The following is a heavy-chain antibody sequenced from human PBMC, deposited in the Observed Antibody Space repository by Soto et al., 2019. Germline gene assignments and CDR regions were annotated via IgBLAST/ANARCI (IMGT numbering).Heavy chain of an antibody. D-gene: IGHD2-2*01. J-gene: IGHJ6*03. V-gene: IGHV3-74*01. CDR2: INSDGSST. CDR3: ARYHIVVVPAAKRGQYYYYYYYMDV. Sequence: GGSLRLSCAASGFTFSSYWMHWVRQAPGKGLVWVSRINSDGSSTSYADSVKGRSTISRDNAKNTLYLQMNSLRAEDTAVYYCARYHIVVVPAAKRGQYYYYYYYMDVWGKGTTVTVSS. CDR1: GFTFSSYW.